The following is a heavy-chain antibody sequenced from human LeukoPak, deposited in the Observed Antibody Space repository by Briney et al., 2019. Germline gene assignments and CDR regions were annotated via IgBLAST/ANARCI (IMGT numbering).Heavy chain of an antibody. V-gene: IGHV3-23*01. Sequence: GGSLRLSCAASGFTFSSYAMSWVRQAPGKGLEWVSAISGSGGSTYYADSVKGRFTISRDNSKNTLYLQMNSLRAEDTAVYYCARVRYGDYGFDAFDIWGLGTMVTVSS. J-gene: IGHJ3*02. CDR3: ARVRYGDYGFDAFDI. CDR2: ISGSGGST. CDR1: GFTFSSYA. D-gene: IGHD4-17*01.